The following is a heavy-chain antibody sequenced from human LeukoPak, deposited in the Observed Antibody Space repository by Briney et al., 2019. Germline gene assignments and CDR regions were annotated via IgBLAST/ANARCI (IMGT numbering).Heavy chain of an antibody. CDR2: ISYDGSNG. J-gene: IGHJ5*02. CDR3: ARDSSGSYNWFDP. V-gene: IGHV3-30*04. CDR1: GFNFSSYA. D-gene: IGHD6-19*01. Sequence: GRSLRLSCAASGFNFSSYAMHWVRQAPGKGLEWVAVISYDGSNGYYPDSVKGRSTISRDNSKNTLYLQMNSLRAEDTAVYYCARDSSGSYNWFDPWGQGTLVTVAS.